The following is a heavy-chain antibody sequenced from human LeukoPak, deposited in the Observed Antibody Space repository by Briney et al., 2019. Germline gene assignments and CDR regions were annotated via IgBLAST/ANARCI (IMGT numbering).Heavy chain of an antibody. D-gene: IGHD2-21*02. CDR3: ARDLASCAGDCRSDGFDY. V-gene: IGHV4-38-2*02. Sequence: SETLSLTCTVSGYSISSGYYWGWIRQPPGKGLEWIGNLYYRGSTSYNPSLKSRVTILVDTSKNQFSLKLSSVTAADTAVYYCARDLASCAGDCRSDGFDYWGRGILVTVSS. CDR1: GYSISSGYY. CDR2: LYYRGST. J-gene: IGHJ4*02.